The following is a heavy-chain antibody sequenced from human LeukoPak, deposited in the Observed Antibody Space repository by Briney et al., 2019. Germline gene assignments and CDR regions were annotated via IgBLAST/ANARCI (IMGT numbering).Heavy chain of an antibody. J-gene: IGHJ4*02. CDR2: IYYSGST. CDR3: ARVRAYGSGSLEDY. V-gene: IGHV4-39*07. D-gene: IGHD3-10*01. Sequence: SETLSLTCTVSGGSISSSSYYWGWIRQPPGKGLEWIGSIYYSGSTYYNPSLKSRVTISVDTSKNQFSLKLSSVTAADTAVYYCARVRAYGSGSLEDYWGQGTLVTVSS. CDR1: GGSISSSSYY.